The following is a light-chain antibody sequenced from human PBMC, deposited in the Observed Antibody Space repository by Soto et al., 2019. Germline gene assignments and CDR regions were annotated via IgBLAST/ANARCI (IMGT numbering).Light chain of an antibody. CDR1: SSNIGTFSD. V-gene: IGLV1-40*01. J-gene: IGLJ2*01. CDR2: GNN. CDR3: QSYDSSLTAVI. Sequence: QSVLTQPPSVSGAPGQRVTISCTGTSSNIGTFSDVHWYQHLPGRAPKVLIYGNNNRPSGVPDRFSGSKSGTSASLAITGLQADDEGDYYCQSYDSSLTAVILGGGTKLTAL.